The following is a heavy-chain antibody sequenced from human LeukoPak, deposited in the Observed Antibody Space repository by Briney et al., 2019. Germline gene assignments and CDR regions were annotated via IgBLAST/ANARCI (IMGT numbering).Heavy chain of an antibody. D-gene: IGHD3-10*01. V-gene: IGHV4-59*01. CDR2: ICYSGST. J-gene: IGHJ5*02. Sequence: PSETLSLACTVSGGSISSYYWSWIRQPPGKGLEWIGYICYSGSTNYNPSLKSRVTISVDTSKNQFSLKLSSVTAADTAVYYCARDQGFGELLGWFDPWGQGTLVTVSS. CDR3: ARDQGFGELLGWFDP. CDR1: GGSISSYY.